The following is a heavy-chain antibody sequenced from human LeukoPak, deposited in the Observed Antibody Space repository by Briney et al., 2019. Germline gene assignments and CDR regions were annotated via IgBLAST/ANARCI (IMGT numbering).Heavy chain of an antibody. Sequence: SETLSLTCAVYGGSFSGYYWSWIRQPPGMGLEWIGEINHSGSTNYNPSLKSRVTISVDTSKNQFSLKLSSVTAADTAVYYCARASNWAFDYWGQGTLVTVSS. D-gene: IGHD1-1*01. CDR1: GGSFSGYY. V-gene: IGHV4-34*01. J-gene: IGHJ4*02. CDR2: INHSGST. CDR3: ARASNWAFDY.